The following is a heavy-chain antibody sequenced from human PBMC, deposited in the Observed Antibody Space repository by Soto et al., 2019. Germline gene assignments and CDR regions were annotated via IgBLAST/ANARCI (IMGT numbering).Heavy chain of an antibody. D-gene: IGHD2-8*01. CDR3: ARGLGYCTNGVCPSLYYYYGMDV. CDR1: GFTFSSYA. V-gene: IGHV3-30-3*01. Sequence: GGSLRLSCAASGFTFSSYAMHWVRQAPGKGLEWVAVISYDGSNKYYADSVKGRFTISRDNSKNTLYLQMNSLRAEDTAVYYCARGLGYCTNGVCPSLYYYYGMDVWGQGTTVTVSS. J-gene: IGHJ6*02. CDR2: ISYDGSNK.